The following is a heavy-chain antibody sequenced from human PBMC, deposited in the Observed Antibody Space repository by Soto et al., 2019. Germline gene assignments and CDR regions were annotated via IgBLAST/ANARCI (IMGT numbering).Heavy chain of an antibody. J-gene: IGHJ4*02. Sequence: ASVKVSCKASEYTFTGYYIHWLRQAPGEGIEWMGWINPNSGGTNYAQKFQGWVTMTRDTSISTAYMELSRLRSDDTAVYYCARGITFGGVIVIYLDYWGQGTLVTVAS. D-gene: IGHD3-16*02. V-gene: IGHV1-2*04. CDR3: ARGITFGGVIVIYLDY. CDR1: EYTFTGYY. CDR2: INPNSGGT.